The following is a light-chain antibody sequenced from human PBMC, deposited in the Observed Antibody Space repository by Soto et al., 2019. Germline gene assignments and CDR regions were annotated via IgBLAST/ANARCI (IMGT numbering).Light chain of an antibody. CDR3: QQYGSSPQT. Sequence: EIVMTQSPATLSLSPGERATLSCRASQSVSSSYLAWYQQKPGQAPRLLIYGASSRATGIPDRFSGSGSGTDFTLTISRLEPEDFAVYYCQQYGSSPQTFGQGTKGDIK. CDR1: QSVSSSY. CDR2: GAS. J-gene: IGKJ1*01. V-gene: IGKV3-20*01.